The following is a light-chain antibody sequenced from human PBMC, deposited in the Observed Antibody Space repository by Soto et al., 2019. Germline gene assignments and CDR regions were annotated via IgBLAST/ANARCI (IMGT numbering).Light chain of an antibody. CDR3: QQYSIWRT. CDR1: QNLSRYF. CDR2: GAS. J-gene: IGKJ1*01. V-gene: IGKV3-20*01. Sequence: EVVLTQSPGTLSLSPGDRASLSCRASQNLSRYFLAWYQHKPGQAPRLLIYGASSRATGIPDRFSGSGSGTEFTLTISGLQSEDFAVYYCQQYSIWRTFGQGTKV.